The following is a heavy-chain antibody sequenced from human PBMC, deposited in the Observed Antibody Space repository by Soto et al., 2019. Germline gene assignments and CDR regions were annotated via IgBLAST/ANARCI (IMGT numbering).Heavy chain of an antibody. V-gene: IGHV5-51*01. CDR2: IYPDDSDT. J-gene: IGHJ3*02. D-gene: IGHD6-19*01. CDR1: GYSYTSYW. CDR3: ARSRFPGIAVAGEIHAAFDI. Sequence: GEALKISCKGSGYSYTSYWIGWVRQMPGKGLEWMGIIYPDDSDTRYSPSFQGQVTISADKSISTAYLQWSSPKASDTAMYYCARSRFPGIAVAGEIHAAFDIWGQGTMVTVSS.